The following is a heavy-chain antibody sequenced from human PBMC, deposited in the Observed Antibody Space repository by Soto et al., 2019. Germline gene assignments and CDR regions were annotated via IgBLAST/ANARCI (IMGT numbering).Heavy chain of an antibody. Sequence: QMQLVESGGAVVQPGRSLRLSCAASGFTFSNYGMHWVRQAPGKGLERVTVISYDGHNKYYADSVKGRFTISRDNSKNTLYLQMDSLRAEDTAVYYCAKRDTSGWSYYFYGMDVWGQGTTVTVSS. CDR1: GFTFSNYG. J-gene: IGHJ6*02. V-gene: IGHV3-30*18. D-gene: IGHD6-19*01. CDR3: AKRDTSGWSYYFYGMDV. CDR2: ISYDGHNK.